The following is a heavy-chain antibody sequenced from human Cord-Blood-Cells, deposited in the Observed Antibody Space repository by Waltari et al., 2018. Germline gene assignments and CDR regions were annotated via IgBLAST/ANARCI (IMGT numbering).Heavy chain of an antibody. Sequence: QVQLVQSGAEVKKPGASVKVSCKASGYTFTGYYMHWVRQAPGQGLEWMGRINPNSGGTNYAQKFQGRVTMTRDTSISTAYMELSRLRSDDTAVYYCARDKDLRYFDWPLVYWGQGTLVTVSS. CDR2: INPNSGGT. J-gene: IGHJ4*02. CDR3: ARDKDLRYFDWPLVY. CDR1: GYTFTGYY. D-gene: IGHD3-9*01. V-gene: IGHV1-2*06.